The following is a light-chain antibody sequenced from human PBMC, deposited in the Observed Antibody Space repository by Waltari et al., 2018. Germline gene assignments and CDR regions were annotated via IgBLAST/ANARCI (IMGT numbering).Light chain of an antibody. CDR2: DAS. V-gene: IGKV3-11*01. Sequence: EIVLTQSPATVSLSPWERATLSCRASQSVSRYLAWYQQKPGQAPRLLIYDASNRATDIPARFSGSGSGTDFTLTISSLEPEDSAVYYCQQRSNWYTFGQGTKLEIK. CDR1: QSVSRY. CDR3: QQRSNWYT. J-gene: IGKJ2*01.